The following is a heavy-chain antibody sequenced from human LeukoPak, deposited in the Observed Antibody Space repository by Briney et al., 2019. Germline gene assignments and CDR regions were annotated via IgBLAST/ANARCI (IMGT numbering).Heavy chain of an antibody. CDR3: ARDRNWNYDY. D-gene: IGHD1-7*01. J-gene: IGHJ4*02. CDR1: GGSFSGYY. V-gene: IGHV4-34*01. Sequence: SETLSLTCAVYGGSFSGYYWSWIRQPPGKGLEWIGEINHSGSTNYNPSLKSRVIISVDTSKNQFSLKLSSVTAADTAVYYCARDRNWNYDYWGQGTLVTVSS. CDR2: INHSGST.